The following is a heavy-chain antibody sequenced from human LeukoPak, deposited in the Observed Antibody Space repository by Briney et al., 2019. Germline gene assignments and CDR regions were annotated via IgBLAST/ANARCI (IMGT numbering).Heavy chain of an antibody. V-gene: IGHV3-30-3*01. Sequence: PGRSLRLSCAASGFAFSSYAMHWVRQGPGKGLAWVALVSYDGGSKYYADSVKGRITISRNNSKNTLHLQMNSLRTEDTAVYYCARVKGGIAAAGNYFDYWGQGTLVTVSS. CDR2: VSYDGGSK. CDR1: GFAFSSYA. J-gene: IGHJ4*02. D-gene: IGHD6-13*01. CDR3: ARVKGGIAAAGNYFDY.